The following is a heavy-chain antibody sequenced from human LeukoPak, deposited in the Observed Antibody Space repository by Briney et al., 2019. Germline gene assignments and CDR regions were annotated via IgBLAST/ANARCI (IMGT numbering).Heavy chain of an antibody. V-gene: IGHV4-39*01. CDR3: ARLRVFPYYFDY. J-gene: IGHJ4*02. CDR2: IYYSGST. CDR1: GGSISSSSYY. D-gene: IGHD2-21*01. Sequence: ASETLSLTCTVSGGSISSSSYYWGWIRQPPGKGLEWIGSIYYSGSTYYNPSLKSRVTISVDTSKNQFSLKLSSVTAADTAVYYCARLRVFPYYFDYWGQGTLVTVSS.